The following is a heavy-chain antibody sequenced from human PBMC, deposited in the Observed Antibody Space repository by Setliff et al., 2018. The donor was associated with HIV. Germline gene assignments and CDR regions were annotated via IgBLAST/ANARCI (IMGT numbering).Heavy chain of an antibody. CDR1: GGSFSGYH. Sequence: SETLSLTCAVYGGSFSGYHWNWIRQFPGKGLEWIGELNHTGNTQYNPSLKSRVTMSEETSKNQFSLKLKSVTAADTAIYFCARGKGGLVGPAEFDYWGPGTLVTVSS. CDR3: ARGKGGLVGPAEFDY. V-gene: IGHV4-34*01. J-gene: IGHJ4*02. D-gene: IGHD1-26*01. CDR2: LNHTGNT.